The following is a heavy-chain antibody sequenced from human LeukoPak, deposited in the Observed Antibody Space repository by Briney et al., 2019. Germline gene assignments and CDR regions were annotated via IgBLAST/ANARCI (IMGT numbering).Heavy chain of an antibody. CDR2: INPSGGST. D-gene: IGHD6-19*01. CDR3: ARDFVSSGWYDY. CDR1: GYTFTSYC. Sequence: VSVKVSCKASGYTFTSYCMHWVRQAPGQGLEWMGIINPSGGSTSYAQKFQGRVTMARDTSTSTVYKELSSLRSEDTAVYYCARDFVSSGWYDYWGQGTLVTVSS. V-gene: IGHV1-46*01. J-gene: IGHJ4*02.